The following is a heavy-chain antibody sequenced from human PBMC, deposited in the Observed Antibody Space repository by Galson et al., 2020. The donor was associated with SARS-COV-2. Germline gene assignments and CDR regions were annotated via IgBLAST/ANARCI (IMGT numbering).Heavy chain of an antibody. V-gene: IGHV4-39*07. Sequence: SETLSLTCTVSGGSISSSSYYWGWIRQPPGKGLEWIGSIYYSGSTYYNPSLKRRVTISVDTSKNQFSLKLSSVTAADTAVYYCARGRYYYDSSGYYYPFDIWGQGTMVTVAS. J-gene: IGHJ3*02. CDR3: ARGRYYYDSSGYYYPFDI. CDR2: IYYSGST. CDR1: GGSISSSSYY. D-gene: IGHD3-22*01.